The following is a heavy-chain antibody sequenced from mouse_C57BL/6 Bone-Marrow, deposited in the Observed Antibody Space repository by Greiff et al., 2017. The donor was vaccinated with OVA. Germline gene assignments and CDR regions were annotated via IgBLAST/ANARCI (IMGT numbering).Heavy chain of an antibody. CDR1: EYEFPSHD. V-gene: IGHV5-2*03. CDR2: INSDGGST. J-gene: IGHJ4*01. Sequence: EVKLVESGGGLVQPGESLKLSCESNEYEFPSHDMSWVRKTPEKRLELVAAINSDGGSTYYPDTMERRFIISRDNTKKTLYLQMSHLKSEDTAMYYCARDPGWRFYAMDYWGQGTSVTVSS. CDR3: ARDPGWRFYAMDY. D-gene: IGHD2-3*01.